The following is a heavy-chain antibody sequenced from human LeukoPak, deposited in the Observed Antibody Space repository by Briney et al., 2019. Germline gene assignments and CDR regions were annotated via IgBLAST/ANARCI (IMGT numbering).Heavy chain of an antibody. CDR1: GGSISSYY. J-gene: IGHJ4*02. V-gene: IGHV4-59*12. CDR2: IYYSGST. Sequence: SETLSLTCTVSGGSISSYYWSWIRQPPGKGLEWIGYIYYSGSTNYNPSLKSRVTISVDKSKNQFSLKLSSVTAADTAAYYCARVMTVVTRTFDYWGQGTLVTVSS. CDR3: ARVMTVVTRTFDY. D-gene: IGHD4-23*01.